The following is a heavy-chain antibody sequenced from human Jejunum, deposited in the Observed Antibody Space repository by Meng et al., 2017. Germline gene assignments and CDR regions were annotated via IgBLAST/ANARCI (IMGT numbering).Heavy chain of an antibody. J-gene: IGHJ4*02. CDR2: ICPDGSST. D-gene: IGHD3-22*01. Sequence: GESLKISCAASGFTFSTYWMHWVRQAPGKGLVWVSRICPDGSSTTHADSVKGRFTVSRDNAKNTLYLQMNSLRAEDTAVYYCAGPDSGYHSSACYVYWGQGTLVTVSS. V-gene: IGHV3-74*01. CDR1: GFTFSTYW. CDR3: AGPDSGYHSSACYVY.